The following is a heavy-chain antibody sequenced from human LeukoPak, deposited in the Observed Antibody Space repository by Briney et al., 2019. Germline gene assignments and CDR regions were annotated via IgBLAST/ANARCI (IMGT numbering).Heavy chain of an antibody. CDR2: IYYSGST. CDR1: GGSISGGGYY. D-gene: IGHD2/OR15-2a*01. Sequence: SQTLSLTCTVSGGSISGGGYYWSWIRQHPGKGLEWIGYIYYSGSTYYNPSLKSRVTISVDTSKNQFSLKLSSVTAADTAVYYCARFVSRSFAFDYWGQGTLVTVSS. J-gene: IGHJ4*02. V-gene: IGHV4-31*03. CDR3: ARFVSRSFAFDY.